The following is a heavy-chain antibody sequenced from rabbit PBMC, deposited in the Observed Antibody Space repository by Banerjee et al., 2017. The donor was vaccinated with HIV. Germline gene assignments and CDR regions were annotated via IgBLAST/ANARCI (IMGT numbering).Heavy chain of an antibody. CDR2: INTYTGKP. Sequence: LEESGGGLVQPEGSLTLTCKASGFSFSDRDVMCWVRQAPGKGLQWIACINTYTGKPVYATWPKGRFTISRTSSTTVTLQMTSLTAADTATYFCARDLASVVGWNFNLWGPGTLVTVS. J-gene: IGHJ4*01. CDR1: GFSFSDRDV. V-gene: IGHV1S45*01. D-gene: IGHD3-1*01. CDR3: ARDLASVVGWNFNL.